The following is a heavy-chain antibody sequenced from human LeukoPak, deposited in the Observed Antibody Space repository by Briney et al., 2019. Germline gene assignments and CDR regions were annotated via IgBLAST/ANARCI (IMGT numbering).Heavy chain of an antibody. CDR3: ARLSPLYDSSGYYYYYYYGMDV. V-gene: IGHV4-59*01. Sequence: SETLSLTCTVSGGSISSYYWSWIRQPPGKGLEWIGYIYYSGSTNYNPSLKSRVTISVDTSKNQFSLKLSSVTAADTAVYYCARLSPLYDSSGYYYYYYYGMDVWGRGTTVTVSS. CDR2: IYYSGST. D-gene: IGHD3-22*01. CDR1: GGSISSYY. J-gene: IGHJ6*02.